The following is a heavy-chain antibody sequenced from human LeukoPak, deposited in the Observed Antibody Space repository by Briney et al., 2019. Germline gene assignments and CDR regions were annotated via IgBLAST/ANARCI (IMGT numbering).Heavy chain of an antibody. CDR3: ARGGNSNNWRYYFGY. J-gene: IGHJ4*02. V-gene: IGHV4-61*08. D-gene: IGHD1-1*01. CDR2: IYNSGGT. Sequence: SETLSLTCTVSGGSVSSGGYSWNWIRQPPGKRLEWIGYIYNSGGTSYNPSLTSRVTISVDTSKNQFSLNLSSVTAADTAVYYCARGGNSNNWRYYFGYWGQGTLVTVSS. CDR1: GGSVSSGGYS.